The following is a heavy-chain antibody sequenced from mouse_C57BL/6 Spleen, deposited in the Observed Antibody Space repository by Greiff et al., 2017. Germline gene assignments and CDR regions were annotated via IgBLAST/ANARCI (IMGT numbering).Heavy chain of an antibody. CDR1: GYAFSSYW. D-gene: IGHD1-1*01. CDR2: IYPGDGDT. J-gene: IGHJ4*01. V-gene: IGHV1-80*01. Sequence: VMLVESGAELVKPGASVKISCKASGYAFSSYWMNWVKQRPGKGLEWIGQIYPGDGDTNYNGKFKGKATLTADKSSSTAYMQLSSLTSEDSAVYFCARIANFYAMDYWGQGTSVTVSS. CDR3: ARIANFYAMDY.